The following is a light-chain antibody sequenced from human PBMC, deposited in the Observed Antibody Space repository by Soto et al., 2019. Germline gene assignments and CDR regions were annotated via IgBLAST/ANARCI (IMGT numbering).Light chain of an antibody. Sequence: QSVLTQPPSVSAAPGQKVTISCSGSSSHIGHNYVSWYQQLPGTAPKLLIYDNNKRPSGIPDRFSGSKSGTSATLGITGLQTGDEAEYYCGTWDSSLSAHVVFGGGTKLTVL. CDR2: DNN. V-gene: IGLV1-51*01. CDR3: GTWDSSLSAHVV. CDR1: SSHIGHNY. J-gene: IGLJ2*01.